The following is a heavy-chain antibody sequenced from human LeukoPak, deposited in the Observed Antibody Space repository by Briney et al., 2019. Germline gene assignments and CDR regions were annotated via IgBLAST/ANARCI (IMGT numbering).Heavy chain of an antibody. J-gene: IGHJ4*02. CDR3: ASVLWFGGIFFDY. CDR1: GFTFSNYW. D-gene: IGHD3-10*01. Sequence: PGGSLRLSCEGSGFTFSNYWMGWVRQAPGKGLQWVANIKTDGSEKYYVDSVKGRFTISRDNAKNSLYLQMNSLRVEDTAVYYCASVLWFGGIFFDYWGQGTLVTVSS. CDR2: IKTDGSEK. V-gene: IGHV3-7*03.